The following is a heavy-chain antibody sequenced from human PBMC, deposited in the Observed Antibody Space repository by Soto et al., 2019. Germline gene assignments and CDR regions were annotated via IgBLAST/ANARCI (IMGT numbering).Heavy chain of an antibody. Sequence: SETLSLTCTVSGGSISSSSYYWGWIRQPPGKGLEWIGSIYYSGSTYYNPSLKSRVTISVDTSKNQFSLKLSSVTAADTAVYYCARQSLFNWNQGNWFDPWGQGTLVTISS. D-gene: IGHD1-20*01. CDR3: ARQSLFNWNQGNWFDP. CDR1: GGSISSSSYY. CDR2: IYYSGST. J-gene: IGHJ5*02. V-gene: IGHV4-39*01.